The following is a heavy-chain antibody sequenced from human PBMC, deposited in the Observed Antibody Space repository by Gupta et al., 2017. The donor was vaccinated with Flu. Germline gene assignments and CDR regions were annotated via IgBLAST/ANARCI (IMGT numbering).Heavy chain of an antibody. CDR1: GFSLYGHG. CDR2: IWYDDTRR. Sequence: QVHLAGSGGGVVQSGSSLTLSCTVSGFSLYGHGLHWVLQAPGKGLEWVPPIWYDDTRRDYADSVRGRFIIFRHPQKNTLYLQMDSLRAEDTATYYCARDRAMSPWNALFDAWGRGDLVPVSS. V-gene: IGHV3-33*01. J-gene: IGHJ4*02. CDR3: ARDRAMSPWNALFDA. D-gene: IGHD1-1*01.